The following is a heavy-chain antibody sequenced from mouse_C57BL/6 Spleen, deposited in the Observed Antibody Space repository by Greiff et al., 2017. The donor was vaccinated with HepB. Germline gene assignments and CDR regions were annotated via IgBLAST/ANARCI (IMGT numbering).Heavy chain of an antibody. J-gene: IGHJ3*01. CDR3: AREAGSSPWFAY. V-gene: IGHV5-16*01. CDR2: INYDGSST. D-gene: IGHD1-1*01. CDR1: GFTFSDYY. Sequence: DVHLVESEGGLVQPGSSMKLSCTASGFTFSDYYMAWVRQVPEKGLEWVANINYDGSSTYYLDSLKSRFIISRDNAKNILYLQMSSPKSEDTATYYCAREAGSSPWFAYWGQGTLVTVSA.